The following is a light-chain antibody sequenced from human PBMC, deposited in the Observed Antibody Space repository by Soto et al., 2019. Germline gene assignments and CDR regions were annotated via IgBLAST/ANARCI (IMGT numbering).Light chain of an antibody. J-gene: IGKJ4*01. V-gene: IGKV1-39*01. Sequence: DIQMTQSPSSLSVSLGDRVTITCRASQSVGCYLNWYQQKPGKAPRLLIHGGSILPSGVPARFSGGGGGTDFTLTISSLQPEDFASYYCQQICNLPLTFGGGTKVDIK. CDR2: GGS. CDR3: QQICNLPLT. CDR1: QSVGCY.